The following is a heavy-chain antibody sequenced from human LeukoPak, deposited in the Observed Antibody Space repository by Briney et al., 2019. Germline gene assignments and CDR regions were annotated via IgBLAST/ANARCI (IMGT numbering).Heavy chain of an antibody. J-gene: IGHJ5*02. CDR3: ARVVAGKFSWFDP. Sequence: GGSLRLSCAASGFTFSSYSMNWVRQAPGKGLEWVSSISSSSSYIYYADSVKGRFTISRDNAKNTLYLQMNSLRAEDTAVYYCARVVAGKFSWFDPWGQGTLVTVSS. CDR2: ISSSSSYI. D-gene: IGHD6-19*01. CDR1: GFTFSSYS. V-gene: IGHV3-21*01.